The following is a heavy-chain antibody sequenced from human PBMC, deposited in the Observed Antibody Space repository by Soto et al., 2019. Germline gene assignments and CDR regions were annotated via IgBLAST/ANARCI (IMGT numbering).Heavy chain of an antibody. CDR1: GFTFRNYG. J-gene: IGHJ4*02. CDR2: IPDDGSYQ. Sequence: QVQLVESGGGVVQPGRSLRLSCAVSGFTFRNYGMHWVRQAPGKGLEWVAVIPDDGSYQYYADSVKGRFTISRDNSTNTLYLQMSSLRAEDTAVYYCVGDDGKDDTGLDYWGQGALVTVSS. V-gene: IGHV3-33*01. CDR3: VGDDGKDDTGLDY.